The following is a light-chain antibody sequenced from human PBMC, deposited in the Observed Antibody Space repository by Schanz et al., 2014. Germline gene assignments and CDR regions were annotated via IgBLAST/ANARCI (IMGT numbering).Light chain of an antibody. J-gene: IGLJ3*02. Sequence: QSALTQPASVSGSPGQSITISCTGTSSDVGGYNYVSWYQQHPGKAPKLMIYDVSKRPSGVPDRFSGSKSGNTASLTISGLQAEDEADYYCSSYRSTTSLGVFGGGTKLTVL. CDR1: SSDVGGYNY. CDR2: DVS. CDR3: SSYRSTTSLGV. V-gene: IGLV2-14*01.